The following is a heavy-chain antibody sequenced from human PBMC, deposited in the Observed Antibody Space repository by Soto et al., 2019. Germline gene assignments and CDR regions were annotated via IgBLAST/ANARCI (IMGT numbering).Heavy chain of an antibody. J-gene: IGHJ6*02. CDR2: IIPIFGTA. D-gene: IGHD2-8*02. CDR3: ASTVSRYYYYGMDV. Sequence: QVQLVQSGAEVKKPGSSVKVSCKASGGTFSSYAISWVRQAPGQGLEWMGGIIPIFGTANYAQKFQGRVTITADESTRTGYMELISLRSEDTAVDYCASTVSRYYYYGMDVWGQGTTVTVSS. CDR1: GGTFSSYA. V-gene: IGHV1-69*12.